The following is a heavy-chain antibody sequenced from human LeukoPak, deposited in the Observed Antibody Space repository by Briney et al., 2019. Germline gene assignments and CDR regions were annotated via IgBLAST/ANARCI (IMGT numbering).Heavy chain of an antibody. D-gene: IGHD6-13*01. CDR1: GSTFSSYE. CDR3: ARGKQQLDPYYYYYMDV. V-gene: IGHV3-48*03. J-gene: IGHJ6*03. Sequence: GGSLRLSCAASGSTFSSYEMHWVRQAPGKGLEWVSYISSSDSTIYYADSVKGRFTISRDNSKNTLYLQMNSLRAEDTAVYYCARGKQQLDPYYYYYMDVWGKGTTVTISS. CDR2: ISSSDSTI.